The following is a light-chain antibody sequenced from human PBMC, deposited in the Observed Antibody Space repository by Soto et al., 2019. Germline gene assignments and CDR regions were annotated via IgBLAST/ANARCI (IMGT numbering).Light chain of an antibody. Sequence: QSVLTQPASVSGSPGQSITISCTGTSSDVGSYSLVSWYQQHPGKAPKLMIYEGSKRPSGVSDRFSGSKSGNTASLTISGLQAEDEADYCCCSYADSGTWVFGGGTKLTVL. CDR3: CSYADSGTWV. V-gene: IGLV2-23*01. CDR1: SSDVGSYSL. CDR2: EGS. J-gene: IGLJ3*02.